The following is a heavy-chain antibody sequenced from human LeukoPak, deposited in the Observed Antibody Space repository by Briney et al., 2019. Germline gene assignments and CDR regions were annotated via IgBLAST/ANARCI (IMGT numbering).Heavy chain of an antibody. J-gene: IGHJ4*02. CDR1: GGSISSSSYY. CDR2: IYYSGST. CDR3: ARLAYYYDNSGYYPTWYYFDY. D-gene: IGHD3-22*01. Sequence: SETLSLTCTVSGGSISSSSYYWGWIRQPPGEGLEWIGSIYYSGSTYYNPSLKSRVTISVDTSKNQFSLKLSSVTAADAAVYYCARLAYYYDNSGYYPTWYYFDYWGQGTLVTVSS. V-gene: IGHV4-39*01.